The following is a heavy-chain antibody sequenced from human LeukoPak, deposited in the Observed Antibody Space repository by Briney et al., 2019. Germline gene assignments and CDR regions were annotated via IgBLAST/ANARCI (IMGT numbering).Heavy chain of an antibody. CDR3: ALSAYYNGSGSVDYYMDV. J-gene: IGHJ6*03. D-gene: IGHD3-10*01. CDR2: INPSGGST. V-gene: IGHV1-46*01. Sequence: ASVKVSCKASGDTFTSYYMHWVRQAPGQGLEWMGIINPSGGSTSYAQKFQGRVTMTRDMSTSTVYMELSSLRSEDTAVYYCALSAYYNGSGSVDYYMDVWGKGTTVTVSS. CDR1: GDTFTSYY.